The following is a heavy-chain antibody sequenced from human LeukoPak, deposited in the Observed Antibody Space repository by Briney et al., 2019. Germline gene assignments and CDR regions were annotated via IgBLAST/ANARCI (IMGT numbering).Heavy chain of an antibody. V-gene: IGHV3-23*01. J-gene: IGHJ4*02. CDR2: ISGSGGST. CDR1: RFTFSSYA. CDR3: AKDIVSGWYVSVY. D-gene: IGHD6-19*01. Sequence: GGSLRLSCAASRFTFSSYAMSWVRQAPGKGLEWVSAISGSGGSTYYADSVKGRFTISRDNSKNTLYLQMNSLRAEDTAVYYCAKDIVSGWYVSVYWGQGTLVTVSS.